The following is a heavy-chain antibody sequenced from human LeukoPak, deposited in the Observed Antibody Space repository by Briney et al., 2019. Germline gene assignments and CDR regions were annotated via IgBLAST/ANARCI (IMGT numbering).Heavy chain of an antibody. D-gene: IGHD6-19*01. CDR1: GFTFSSYA. J-gene: IGHJ4*02. V-gene: IGHV3-23*01. CDR3: AKDHLQWLVRPYFDY. CDR2: ISGSGGST. Sequence: PGVSLRLSCATSGFTFSSYAMSWVRQAPGKGLEWVSAISGSGGSTYYADSVKGRFTISRDNSKNTLYLQMNSLRAEDTAVYYCAKDHLQWLVRPYFDYWGQGTLVTVSS.